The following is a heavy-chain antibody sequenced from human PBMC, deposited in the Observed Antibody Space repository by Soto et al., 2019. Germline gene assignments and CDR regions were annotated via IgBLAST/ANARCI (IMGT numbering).Heavy chain of an antibody. V-gene: IGHV3-30*18. CDR1: GFSLSAYG. J-gene: IGHJ4*02. D-gene: IGHD2-8*01. Sequence: GGSLRLSCAASGFSLSAYGMHWVRQAPGKGLEWVAFISYDGSNTYYADSVKGRFTISRDNSKSTLYLQMNSLRPEDTAVFYCAKDANSYLCTNGVCYPDYWGQGTLVTVSS. CDR2: ISYDGSNT. CDR3: AKDANSYLCTNGVCYPDY.